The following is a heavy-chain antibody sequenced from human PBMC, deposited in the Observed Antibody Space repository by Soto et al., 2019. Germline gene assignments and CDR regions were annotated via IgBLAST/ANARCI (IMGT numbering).Heavy chain of an antibody. D-gene: IGHD3-10*01. Sequence: QVQLQQWGAGLLKPSETLSLTCAVYGGSFSGYYWSWIRQPPGKGLEWIGEINHSGSTNYNPSLKSRVTISVDTSKNQFSLKLSSVTAADTAVYYCARGPGLLWFGVYAHYFDYWGQGTLVTVSS. V-gene: IGHV4-34*01. J-gene: IGHJ4*02. CDR2: INHSGST. CDR3: ARGPGLLWFGVYAHYFDY. CDR1: GGSFSGYY.